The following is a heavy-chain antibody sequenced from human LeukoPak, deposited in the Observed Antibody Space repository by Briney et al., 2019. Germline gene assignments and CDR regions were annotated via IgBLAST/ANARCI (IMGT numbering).Heavy chain of an antibody. CDR3: ARRNVWGSYQAFDI. CDR1: GYSLRNYW. V-gene: IGHV5-51*01. Sequence: GESLKISCQASGYSLRNYWIAWVRQLPGKGLEWMGIIYLGDSDTRYSPSFQGQVTISADNSISTAYLQWSSLKASDTAMYYCARRNVWGSYQAFDIWGQGTMVTVSS. J-gene: IGHJ3*02. D-gene: IGHD3-16*02. CDR2: IYLGDSDT.